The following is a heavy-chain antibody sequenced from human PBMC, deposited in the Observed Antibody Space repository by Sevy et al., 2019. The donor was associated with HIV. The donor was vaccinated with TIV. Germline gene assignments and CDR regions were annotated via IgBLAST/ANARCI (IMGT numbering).Heavy chain of an antibody. J-gene: IGHJ4*02. CDR1: GFTFSNYI. CDR3: ATDGEILTGYPYYFDF. V-gene: IGHV3-21*01. Sequence: AGGSLRLSCAASGFTFSNYIMNWVRQAPGKGLEWVSSISSSGSYMYYGDSVKGRFPISGDDAKNSLYLQMNSRRVEDTAVYYCATDGEILTGYPYYFDFWGQGTLVTVSS. CDR2: ISSSGSYM. D-gene: IGHD3-9*01.